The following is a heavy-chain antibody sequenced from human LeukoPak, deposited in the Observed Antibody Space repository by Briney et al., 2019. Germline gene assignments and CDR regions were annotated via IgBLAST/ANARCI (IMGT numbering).Heavy chain of an antibody. CDR3: ATGIAVAGYWYFDL. Sequence: SETLSLTCTVSGYSISSGYYWGWIRQPPGKGLEWIGSIYHSGSTYYNPSLKSRVTISVDTSKNQFSLKLSSVTAADTAVYYCATGIAVAGYWYFDLWGRGTLVTVSS. J-gene: IGHJ2*01. CDR2: IYHSGST. V-gene: IGHV4-38-2*02. D-gene: IGHD6-19*01. CDR1: GYSISSGYY.